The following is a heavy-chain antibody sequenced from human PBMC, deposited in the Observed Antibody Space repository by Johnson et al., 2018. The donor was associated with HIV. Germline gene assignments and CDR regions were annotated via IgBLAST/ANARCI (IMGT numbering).Heavy chain of an antibody. D-gene: IGHD1-26*01. CDR3: ARAAYSGSHHDAFDI. V-gene: IGHV3-33*08. Sequence: QVQLVESGGGVVQPGRSLRLSCAASGFTFSSYGMHWVRQAPGKGLEWVAFIRYDGSNKYYADSVKGRFTISGDNSKNTLYLQMNSLRAEDTAVYYCARAAYSGSHHDAFDIWGQGTMVTVSS. CDR1: GFTFSSYG. J-gene: IGHJ3*02. CDR2: IRYDGSNK.